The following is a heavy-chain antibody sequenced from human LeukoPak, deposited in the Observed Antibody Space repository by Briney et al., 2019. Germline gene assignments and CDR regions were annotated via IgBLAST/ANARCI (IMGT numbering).Heavy chain of an antibody. D-gene: IGHD1-14*01. V-gene: IGHV1-2*02. J-gene: IGHJ4*02. CDR2: INPNNGGA. CDR1: GYTFTGYY. CDR3: VRGTAYYFDY. Sequence: ASVKDSCKASGYTFTGYYMHWVRQAPGQELEWMGWINPNNGGANYAQNFQGRVTMTRDTSISTANMELSRLRSDDTAVYYCVRGTAYYFDYWGQGTLVTVS.